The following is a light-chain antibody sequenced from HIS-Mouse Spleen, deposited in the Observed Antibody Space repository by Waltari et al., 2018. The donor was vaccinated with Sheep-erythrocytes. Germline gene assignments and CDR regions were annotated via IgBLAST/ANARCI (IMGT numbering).Light chain of an antibody. V-gene: IGLV3-1*01. CDR3: QAWDSSTAV. J-gene: IGLJ2*01. CDR2: QDS. Sequence: SYELTQPPSVSVSPGQTASITCSGDKLGDKYACWYQQKPGQSPVLVIYQDSKRPPGVPERFSGTNSGNTATLPLSGTQAMDEADYYCQAWDSSTAVFGGGTKLPVL. CDR1: KLGDKY.